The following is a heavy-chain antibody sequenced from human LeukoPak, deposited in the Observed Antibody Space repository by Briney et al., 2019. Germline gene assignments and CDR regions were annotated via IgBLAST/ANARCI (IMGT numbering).Heavy chain of an antibody. Sequence: PGGSLRLSCAASGFTFSSYAMSWVRQAPGKGLEWVSSISSSSYIYYADSVKGRFTISRDNAKNSLYLQMNSLRAEDTAVYYCARGGLAAGTFYWGQGTLVTVSS. CDR3: ARGGLAAGTFY. D-gene: IGHD6-13*01. J-gene: IGHJ4*02. CDR2: ISSSSYI. CDR1: GFTFSSYA. V-gene: IGHV3-21*01.